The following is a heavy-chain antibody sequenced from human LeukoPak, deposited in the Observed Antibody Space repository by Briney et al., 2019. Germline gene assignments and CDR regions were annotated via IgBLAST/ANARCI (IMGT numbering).Heavy chain of an antibody. CDR3: ARVGGYSSSWYENFDY. J-gene: IGHJ4*02. CDR2: ISAYNGNT. D-gene: IGHD6-13*01. V-gene: IGHV1-18*01. Sequence: ASVKVSCTASGYTFTSYGISWVRQAPGQGLEWMGWISAYNGNTNYAQKLQGRVTMTTGTSTSTAYMELRSLRSDDTAVYYCARVGGYSSSWYENFDYWGQGTLVTVSS. CDR1: GYTFTSYG.